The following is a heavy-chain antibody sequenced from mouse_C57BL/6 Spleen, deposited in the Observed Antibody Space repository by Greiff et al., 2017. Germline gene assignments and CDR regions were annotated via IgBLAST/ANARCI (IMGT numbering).Heavy chain of an antibody. CDR1: GYTFTDYN. Sequence: VQLQQSGPELVKPGASVKIPCKASGYTFTDYNMDWVKQSHGKSLEWIGDINPNNGGTIYNQKFKGKATLTVDKSSSTAYMELRSLTSEDTAVYYCARTREIYYDAWFAYWGQGTLVTVSA. CDR2: INPNNGGT. D-gene: IGHD2-4*01. CDR3: ARTREIYYDAWFAY. V-gene: IGHV1-18*01. J-gene: IGHJ3*01.